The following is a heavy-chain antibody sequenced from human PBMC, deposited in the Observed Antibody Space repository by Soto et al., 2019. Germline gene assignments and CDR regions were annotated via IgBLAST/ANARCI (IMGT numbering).Heavy chain of an antibody. CDR1: GCSITSSY. J-gene: IGHJ6*02. V-gene: IGHV4-59*01. CDR2: IYDTGISGYTPST. Sequence: XETLSLTCTVSGCSITSSYWSWIRRPPGKGLEWIAYIYDTGISGYTPSTSYNPSLKSRVTMSVDTSKSQFSLKLTSVTAADTAVYYCARGEDAFFYYGLDVWGQGITVTVSS. CDR3: ARGEDAFFYYGLDV.